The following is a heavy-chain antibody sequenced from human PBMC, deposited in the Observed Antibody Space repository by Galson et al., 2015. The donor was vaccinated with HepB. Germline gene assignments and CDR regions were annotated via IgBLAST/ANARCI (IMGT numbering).Heavy chain of an antibody. J-gene: IGHJ2*01. CDR2: INHSGST. D-gene: IGHD6-13*01. V-gene: IGHV4-34*01. CDR3: ARGAYEAAAGIPSLKNWYFDL. Sequence: ETLSLTCAVYGGSFSGYYWSWIRQPPGEGLEWIGEINHSGSTNYNPSLKSRVTISVDTSKNQFSLKLSSVTAADTAVYYCARGAYEAAAGIPSLKNWYFDLWGRGTLVTVSS. CDR1: GGSFSGYY.